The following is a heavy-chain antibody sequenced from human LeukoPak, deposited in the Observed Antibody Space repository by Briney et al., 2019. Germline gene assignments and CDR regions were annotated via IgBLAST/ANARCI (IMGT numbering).Heavy chain of an antibody. J-gene: IGHJ4*02. CDR3: AKDGARRKDSSSYSDY. CDR2: ISGSGGST. CDR1: GFTFSSYA. D-gene: IGHD6-6*01. V-gene: IGHV3-23*01. Sequence: GGSLRLSCAASGFTFSSYAMSWVRQAPGKGLEWVSAISGSGGSTYYADSVKGRFTISRDNSKNTLYLQMNSLRAEDTAVYFCAKDGARRKDSSSYSDYWGQGTLVTVSS.